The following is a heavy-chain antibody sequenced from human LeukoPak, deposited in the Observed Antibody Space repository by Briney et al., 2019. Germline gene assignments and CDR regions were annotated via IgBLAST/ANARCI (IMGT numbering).Heavy chain of an antibody. CDR3: ARDNVGDILTGYLDY. V-gene: IGHV1-2*02. J-gene: IGHJ4*02. CDR1: GYTFTGYY. CDR2: INPNSGGT. D-gene: IGHD3-9*01. Sequence: ASVKVSCKASGYTFTGYYMHWVRQAPGQGLEWMGWINPNSGGTNYAQKFQGGVTMTRDTSISTAYMELSRLRSDDTAVYYCARDNVGDILTGYLDYWGQGTLVTVSS.